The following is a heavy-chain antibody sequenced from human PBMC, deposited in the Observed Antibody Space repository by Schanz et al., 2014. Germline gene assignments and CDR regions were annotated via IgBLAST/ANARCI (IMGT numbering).Heavy chain of an antibody. V-gene: IGHV4-30-2*06. CDR2: IYYSGNT. Sequence: LQLQESGSGLMKPSQTLSLTCAVSGGSISSGGYSWNWIRQSPGKGLEWIGYIYYSGNTYYNPSLKSRVTIPVARSKNQFSLRLDSVPAADTAVYYCALREKPYGPFASWGQGALVTVSS. CDR1: GGSISSGGYS. J-gene: IGHJ4*02. D-gene: IGHD3-10*01. CDR3: ALREKPYGPFAS.